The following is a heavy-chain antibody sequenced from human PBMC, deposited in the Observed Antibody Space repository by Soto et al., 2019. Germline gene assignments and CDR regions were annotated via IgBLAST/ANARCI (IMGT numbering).Heavy chain of an antibody. CDR1: GLSFSDHY. D-gene: IGHD2-8*01. CDR3: AKRGAKGYCTNGVCGDYFDY. Sequence: QLQLVESGGGLVKPGGSLRLSCAGSGLSFSDHYMSWIRQAPGKGLEWVSYISSSGSTIYYADSVKGRFTISRDNAKNSLYLQMNSLRAEDTAVYYCAKRGAKGYCTNGVCGDYFDYWGQGTLVTVSS. J-gene: IGHJ4*02. CDR2: ISSSGSTI. V-gene: IGHV3-11*01.